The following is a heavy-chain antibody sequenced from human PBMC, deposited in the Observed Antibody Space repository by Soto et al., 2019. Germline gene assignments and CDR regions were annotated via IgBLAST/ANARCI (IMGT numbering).Heavy chain of an antibody. Sequence: PSETLSLTCAVYGGSFSGYYWSWIRQPPGKGLEWIGEINHSGSTNYNPSLKSRVTISVDTSKNQFSLKLSSVTAADTAVYYCARSKPRRWNYDYYYYMDVWGKGTTVTVSS. V-gene: IGHV4-34*01. J-gene: IGHJ6*03. CDR3: ARSKPRRWNYDYYYYMDV. CDR1: GGSFSGYY. D-gene: IGHD1-1*01. CDR2: INHSGST.